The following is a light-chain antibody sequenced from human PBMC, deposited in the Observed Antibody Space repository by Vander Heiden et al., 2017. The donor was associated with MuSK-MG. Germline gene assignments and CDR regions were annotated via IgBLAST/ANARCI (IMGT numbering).Light chain of an antibody. CDR2: EVS. CDR1: SSDIGGYDF. Sequence: QSALTQPPYASGSPGHSVTISCTGTSSDIGGYDFVSWYQLFPGKAPKLILYEVSKRPSGVPDRFSGSKSGSTASLTVSRLQDEDEGDYYCTSYAGSNSVLFGGGTKLTVL. V-gene: IGLV2-8*01. J-gene: IGLJ2*01. CDR3: TSYAGSNSVL.